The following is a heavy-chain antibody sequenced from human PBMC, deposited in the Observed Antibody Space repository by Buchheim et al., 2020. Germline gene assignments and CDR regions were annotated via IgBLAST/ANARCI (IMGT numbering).Heavy chain of an antibody. CDR2: ISYDGSNK. Sequence: QVQLVESGGGVVQPGRSLRLSCAASGFTFSSYGMHWVRQAPGKGLEWVAVISYDGSNKYYADSVKGRFTISRDNSKNTLYLQMNSLRAEDTAVYYCAKELGFLEWLPLYYYYGMDVWGQGTT. J-gene: IGHJ6*02. V-gene: IGHV3-30*18. D-gene: IGHD3-3*01. CDR3: AKELGFLEWLPLYYYYGMDV. CDR1: GFTFSSYG.